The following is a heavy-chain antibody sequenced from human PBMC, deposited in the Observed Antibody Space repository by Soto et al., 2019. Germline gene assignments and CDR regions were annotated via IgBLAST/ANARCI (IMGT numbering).Heavy chain of an antibody. V-gene: IGHV3-30*04. CDR2: ISDDGRNK. D-gene: IGHD3-9*01. Sequence: QVQLVESGGGVVQPGRSLRLSCAASGFTFRSYSMHWVRQAPGKGLEWVAVISDDGRNKHHADSVKSRFTISRDSSKNTLFLQMNSLKTEDTAVYYCAREVLTGSNFYYGMDVWCQGTTVTVSS. CDR1: GFTFRSYS. J-gene: IGHJ6*02. CDR3: AREVLTGSNFYYGMDV.